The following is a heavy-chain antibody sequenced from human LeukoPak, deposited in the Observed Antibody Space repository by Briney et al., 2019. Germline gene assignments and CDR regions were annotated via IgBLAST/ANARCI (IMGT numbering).Heavy chain of an antibody. CDR3: ARVGYYGSGSYYNFDAFDI. J-gene: IGHJ3*02. D-gene: IGHD3-10*01. Sequence: SQTLSLTCTVSGGSISSGSYYWSWIRQPAGKGLEWIGRIYTSGSTNYNPSLKSRVTISVDTSKNQFSLKLSSVTAADTAVYYCARVGYYGSGSYYNFDAFDIWGQGTMVTVSS. CDR2: IYTSGST. V-gene: IGHV4-61*02. CDR1: GGSISSGSYY.